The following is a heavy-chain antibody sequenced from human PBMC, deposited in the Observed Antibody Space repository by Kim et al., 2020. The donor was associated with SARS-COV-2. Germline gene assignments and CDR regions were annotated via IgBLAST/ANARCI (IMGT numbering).Heavy chain of an antibody. CDR3: ARDLRRDGMDV. D-gene: IGHD5-12*01. J-gene: IGHJ6*02. V-gene: IGHV3-33*01. Sequence: GGSLRLSCAASGFTFSSYGMHWVRQAPGKGLEWVAVIWYDGSNKYYADSVKGRFTISRDNSKNTLYLQMNSLRAEDTAVYYCARDLRRDGMDVWGQGTTVTVSS. CDR2: IWYDGSNK. CDR1: GFTFSSYG.